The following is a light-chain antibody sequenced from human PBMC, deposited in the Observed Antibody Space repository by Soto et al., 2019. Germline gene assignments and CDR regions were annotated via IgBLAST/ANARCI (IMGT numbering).Light chain of an antibody. J-gene: IGKJ5*01. CDR1: LSVSVY. CDR3: HQRQYWPPIT. V-gene: IGKV3-11*01. CDR2: DAS. Sequence: VLFRQFPATLCFSSGERATLSCRPSLSVSVYLDWYQQKPGQAPRLLISDASNRATGIPARFSGSGSGTDFTLTISSLDPEDFAVYYCHQRQYWPPITFGQGTRLEIK.